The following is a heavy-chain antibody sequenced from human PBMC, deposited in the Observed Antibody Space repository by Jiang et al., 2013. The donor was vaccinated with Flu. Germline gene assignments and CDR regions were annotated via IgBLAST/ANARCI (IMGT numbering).Heavy chain of an antibody. CDR3: ARDSATYSSSNYYYYGMDV. J-gene: IGHJ6*02. V-gene: IGHV3-33*08. Sequence: QLVESGGGVVQPGRSLRLSCAASGFTFSSYGMHWVRQAPGKGLEWVAVIWYDGSNKYYADSVKGRFTISRDNSKNTLYLQMNSLRAEDTAVYYCARDSATYSSSNYYYYGMDVWGQGTTVTVSS. CDR2: IWYDGSNK. CDR1: GFTFSSYG. D-gene: IGHD6-6*01.